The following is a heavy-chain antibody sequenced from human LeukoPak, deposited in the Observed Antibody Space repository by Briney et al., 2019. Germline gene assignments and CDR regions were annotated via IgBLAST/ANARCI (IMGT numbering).Heavy chain of an antibody. V-gene: IGHV3-11*01. D-gene: IGHD2-2*02. CDR3: ARVRCSSTSCYIYYYYYMDV. Sequence: GGSLRLSCAASGFTFSDYYMSWIRQAPGKGLEWVSYISSSGSTIYYADFVNGRFTISRDNAKNSLYMQMNSLRPEDTAVYYCARVRCSSTSCYIYYYYYMDVWGKGTTVTVSS. J-gene: IGHJ6*03. CDR2: ISSSGSTI. CDR1: GFTFSDYY.